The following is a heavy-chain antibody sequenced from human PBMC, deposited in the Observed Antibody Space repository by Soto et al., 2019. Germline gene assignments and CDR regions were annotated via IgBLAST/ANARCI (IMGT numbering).Heavy chain of an antibody. CDR1: GFTFSSYE. CDR3: PDEPVLRFLEWLSSPLQFDH. J-gene: IGHJ5*02. D-gene: IGHD3-3*01. V-gene: IGHV3-48*03. CDR2: ISSSGSTI. Sequence: PGGSLRLSCAASGFTFSSYEMNWVRQAPGKGLEGVSYISSSGSTIYYADSVKGRFTISRDNAKNSLYLQLNSLRAEDTAVYYCPDEPVLRFLEWLSSPLQFDHWREG.